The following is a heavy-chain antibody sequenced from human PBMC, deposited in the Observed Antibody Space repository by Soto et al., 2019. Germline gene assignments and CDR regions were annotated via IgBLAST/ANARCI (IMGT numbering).Heavy chain of an antibody. D-gene: IGHD2-2*02. V-gene: IGHV3-23*01. CDR3: AKGGVVPAAISAFDP. Sequence: GGSLRLSCAASGFTFSSYAMSWVRQAPGKGLEWVSTISGSGGSTYYADSVKGRFTISRDKSKNTLYLQMNSLRAEDTAVYYCAKGGVVPAAISAFDPWGQGTLVTVSS. CDR1: GFTFSSYA. J-gene: IGHJ5*02. CDR2: ISGSGGST.